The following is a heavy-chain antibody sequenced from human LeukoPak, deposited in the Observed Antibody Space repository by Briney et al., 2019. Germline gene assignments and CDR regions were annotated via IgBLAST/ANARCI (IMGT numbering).Heavy chain of an antibody. V-gene: IGHV3-11*01. J-gene: IGHJ6*02. CDR2: ISGASHI. Sequence: PGGSLRLSCAASGFPFSDYYMSWIRQAPGKGLEWVSYISGASHIYYADSVKGRFTISRDNAKNSLFLQMTSLRAEDTAVYYCARGFDCSSASCSCIDLWGQGTTVTVSS. CDR3: ARGFDCSSASCSCIDL. D-gene: IGHD2-2*01. CDR1: GFPFSDYY.